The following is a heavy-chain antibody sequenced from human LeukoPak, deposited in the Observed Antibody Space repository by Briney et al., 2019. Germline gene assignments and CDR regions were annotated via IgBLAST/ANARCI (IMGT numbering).Heavy chain of an antibody. V-gene: IGHV1-2*02. Sequence: ASVKVSCKASGYTFTSYDINWVRQATGQGLEWMGWINPNSGGTNYAQKFQGRVTMTRDTSISTAYMELSRLRSDDPAVYYCARGYYYGSGSYYARNPGPWDAFDIWGQGTMVTVSS. CDR3: ARGYYYGSGSYYARNPGPWDAFDI. J-gene: IGHJ3*02. CDR2: INPNSGGT. D-gene: IGHD3-10*01. CDR1: GYTFTSYD.